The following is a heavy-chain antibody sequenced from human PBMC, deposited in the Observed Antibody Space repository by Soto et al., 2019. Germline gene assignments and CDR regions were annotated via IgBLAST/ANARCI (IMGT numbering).Heavy chain of an antibody. CDR1: GFTFSSHG. D-gene: IGHD4-17*01. CDR3: ARETYGDYGDYYYGMDV. J-gene: IGHJ6*02. V-gene: IGHV3-33*01. Sequence: QVQLVESGGGVVQPGRSLRLSCAASGFTFSSHGMHWVRQAPGKGLEWVAVIWYDGSNKYYADSVKGRFTISRDNSKNTRYLQMNSLRAEDTAVYYCARETYGDYGDYYYGMDVWGQGTTVTVSS. CDR2: IWYDGSNK.